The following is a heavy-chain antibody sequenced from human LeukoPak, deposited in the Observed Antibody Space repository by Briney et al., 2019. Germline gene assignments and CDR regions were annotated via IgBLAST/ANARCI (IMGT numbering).Heavy chain of an antibody. J-gene: IGHJ4*02. D-gene: IGHD1-1*01. CDR2: IYNGVNT. V-gene: IGHV4-61*01. CDR1: GASVSSASY. CDR3: ARVNINNWHSCDY. Sequence: SETLSLTCTVSGASVSSASYWTWIRQPPGKGVEWIAHIYNGVNTNYNPSLKSRVTISVDTSKNQFSLKLSSVTAADTAVYYCARVNINNWHSCDYWGQGTLVTVSS.